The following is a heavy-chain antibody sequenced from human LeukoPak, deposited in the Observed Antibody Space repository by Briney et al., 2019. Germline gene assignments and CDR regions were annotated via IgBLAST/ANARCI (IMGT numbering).Heavy chain of an antibody. CDR3: AKYGKYYYDSSGYSDA. Sequence: GGSLRLSCVASEFTFSSYAMSWVRQAPGKGLEWVSAISSSGGSTNYADSVKGRFTISRDNSKNTLHLQMNSLRVEDTAVYYCAKYGKYYYDSSGYSDAWGQGALVTVSS. V-gene: IGHV3-23*01. J-gene: IGHJ5*02. D-gene: IGHD3-22*01. CDR2: ISSSGGST. CDR1: EFTFSSYA.